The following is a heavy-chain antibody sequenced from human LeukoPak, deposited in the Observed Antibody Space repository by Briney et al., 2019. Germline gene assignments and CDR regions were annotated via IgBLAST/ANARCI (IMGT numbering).Heavy chain of an antibody. CDR3: ARATDYYYDSSGTLDY. CDR2: FDPEDGET. J-gene: IGHJ4*02. V-gene: IGHV1-24*01. CDR1: GYTLTELS. Sequence: ASVKVSCKVSGYTLTELSMHWVRQAPGKGLEWMGGFDPEDGETIYAQKFQGRVTMTRDTSTSTVYMELSSLRSEDTAVYYCARATDYYYDSSGTLDYWGQGTLVTVSS. D-gene: IGHD3-22*01.